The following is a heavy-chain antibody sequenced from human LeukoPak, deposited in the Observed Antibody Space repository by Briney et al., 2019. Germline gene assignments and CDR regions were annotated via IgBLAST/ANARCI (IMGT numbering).Heavy chain of an antibody. CDR2: ISGSGGST. J-gene: IGHJ6*02. CDR3: AKHIVVVPAASRNYYYYGMDV. V-gene: IGHV3-23*01. D-gene: IGHD2-2*01. Sequence: GGSLRLSCAASGFTFSSYAMSWVRQAPGKGLEWVSAISGSGGSTYYADSVKGRFTISRDNSKNTLYLQMNSLRAEDTAVYYCAKHIVVVPAASRNYYYYGMDVWGQGTTVTVSS. CDR1: GFTFSSYA.